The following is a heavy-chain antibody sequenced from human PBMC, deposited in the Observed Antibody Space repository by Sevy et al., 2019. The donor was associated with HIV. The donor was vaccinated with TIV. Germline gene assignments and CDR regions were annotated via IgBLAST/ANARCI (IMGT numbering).Heavy chain of an antibody. CDR3: AKSGYCSGGSCYYFDY. CDR2: ISGSGGST. Sequence: GGSLRLSCAASGFTFSSYAMSWVRQAPGKGLEWVSAISGSGGSTYYADSVKGRFTISGDNSKNTLYLQMNSLRAEDTAVYYCAKSGYCSGGSCYYFDYWGQGTLVTVSS. V-gene: IGHV3-23*01. CDR1: GFTFSSYA. D-gene: IGHD2-15*01. J-gene: IGHJ4*02.